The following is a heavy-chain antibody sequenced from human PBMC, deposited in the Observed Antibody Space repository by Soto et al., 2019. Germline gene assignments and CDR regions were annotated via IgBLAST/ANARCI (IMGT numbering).Heavy chain of an antibody. CDR3: ARLEGLATISYYFDF. D-gene: IGHD3-9*01. J-gene: IGHJ4*02. Sequence: QLQLQESGPGLVKPSETLSLTCSVSDDSINSDKYYWGWIRQPPGKGLEWIGSIYYRGNAYYNPSRRTRVTISLDKSKTQSSLKLNSVTAADSAVYFCARLEGLATISYYFDFWGPGALVTVSS. V-gene: IGHV4-39*01. CDR1: DDSINSDKYY. CDR2: IYYRGNA.